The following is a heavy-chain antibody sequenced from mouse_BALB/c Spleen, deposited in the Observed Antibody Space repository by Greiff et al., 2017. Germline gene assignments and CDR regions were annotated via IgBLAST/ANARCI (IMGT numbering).Heavy chain of an antibody. D-gene: IGHD1-1*01. J-gene: IGHJ2*01. Sequence: QVQLQQPGAELVKPGASVKLSCKASGYTFTSYWMHWVKQRPGQGLEWIGEINPSNGRTNYNEKFKSKATLTVDKSSSTAYMQLSSLTSEDSAVYYCAREHYDGSRYYFDYWGQGTTLTVSS. CDR1: GYTFTSYW. CDR2: INPSNGRT. CDR3: AREHYDGSRYYFDY. V-gene: IGHV1S81*02.